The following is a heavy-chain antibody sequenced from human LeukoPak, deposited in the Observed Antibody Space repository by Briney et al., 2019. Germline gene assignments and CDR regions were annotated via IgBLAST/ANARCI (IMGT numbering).Heavy chain of an antibody. CDR2: IRSIPYGGTI. J-gene: IGHJ5*02. D-gene: IGHD5-24*01. Sequence: GGSLRLSCTTPGFTFGDSAMSWFRQAPGKGLEWVGFIRSIPYGGTIEYAASVKGRFTISRDDSKSIAYLQTNSLKTEDTAVYYCTRAGDGYNPARPWGQGTLVTVSS. CDR1: GFTFGDSA. V-gene: IGHV3-49*03. CDR3: TRAGDGYNPARP.